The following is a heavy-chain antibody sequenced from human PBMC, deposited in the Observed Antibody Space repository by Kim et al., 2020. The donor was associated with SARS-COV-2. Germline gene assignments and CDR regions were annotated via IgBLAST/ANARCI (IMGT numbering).Heavy chain of an antibody. V-gene: IGHV1-69*13. D-gene: IGHD1-26*01. Sequence: SVKVSCKASGGTFSSYAISWVRQAPGQGLEWMGGIIPIFGTANYAQKFQGRVTITADESTSTAYMELSSLRSEDTAVYYCASYVYMGAENAFDYWGQGTLVTVSS. J-gene: IGHJ4*02. CDR1: GGTFSSYA. CDR2: IIPIFGTA. CDR3: ASYVYMGAENAFDY.